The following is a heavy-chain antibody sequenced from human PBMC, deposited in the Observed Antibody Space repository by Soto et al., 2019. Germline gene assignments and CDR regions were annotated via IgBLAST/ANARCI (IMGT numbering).Heavy chain of an antibody. CDR1: GFSLSTLGAG. V-gene: IGHV2-5*02. CDR2: IYWDDDR. J-gene: IGHJ3*01. CDR3: AHTQLPTGANAFDV. D-gene: IGHD3-10*01. Sequence: QLTLKESGPTLVKPTQVLTLTCSFSGFSLSTLGAGVGWVRQPPGKALEGLALIYWDDDRQYSPSLKTRLTIHKDNSKNTVVLTLTNMDPVDTGTSFCAHTQLPTGANAFDVWGQGTIVTVSS.